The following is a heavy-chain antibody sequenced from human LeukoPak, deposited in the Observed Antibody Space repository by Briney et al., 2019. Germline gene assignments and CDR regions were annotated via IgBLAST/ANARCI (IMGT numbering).Heavy chain of an antibody. J-gene: IGHJ6*02. V-gene: IGHV3-11*01. CDR3: ARVRNYPSPYYYGMDV. D-gene: IGHD1-7*01. CDR2: ISTSGSTI. Sequence: PGGSLRLSCAASGFTVSSNYMSWIRQAPGKGLEWVSYISTSGSTIYYADSVKGRFTISRDNAKNSLYLQMNSLRAEDTAVYYWARVRNYPSPYYYGMDVWGQGTTVTVSS. CDR1: GFTVSSNY.